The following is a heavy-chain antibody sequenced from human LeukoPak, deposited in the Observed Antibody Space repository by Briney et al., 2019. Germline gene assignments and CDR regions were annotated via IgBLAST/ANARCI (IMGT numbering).Heavy chain of an antibody. V-gene: IGHV1-69*04. CDR2: IIPILGIA. CDR3: ARDPGGYSYGHLHYYGMDV. J-gene: IGHJ6*02. D-gene: IGHD5-18*01. Sequence: SVKVSCKASGGTFSSYAISWVRQAPGQGLEWMGRIIPILGIANYAQKFQGRVTITADKSTSTAYMELSSLRSEDTVVYYCARDPGGYSYGHLHYYGMDVWGQGTTVTVSS. CDR1: GGTFSSYA.